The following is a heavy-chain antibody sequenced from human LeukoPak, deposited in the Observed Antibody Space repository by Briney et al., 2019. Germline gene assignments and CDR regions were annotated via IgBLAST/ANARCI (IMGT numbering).Heavy chain of an antibody. J-gene: IGHJ4*02. D-gene: IGHD6-13*01. CDR2: ISGSGDNT. Sequence: KSGGSLRLSCAASKFTFSSYAMSWVRQAPGKGLEWVSSISGSGDNTHYADPVKGRFTISRDNSKNTLDLQMNGLRAEDTAVYYCAKDRRMAAAGTNYFDYWGQGTLVAVSS. CDR3: AKDRRMAAAGTNYFDY. CDR1: KFTFSSYA. V-gene: IGHV3-23*01.